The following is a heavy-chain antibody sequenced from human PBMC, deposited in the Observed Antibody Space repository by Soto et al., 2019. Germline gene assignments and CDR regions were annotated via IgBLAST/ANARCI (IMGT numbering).Heavy chain of an antibody. J-gene: IGHJ5*02. Sequence: LQESGPGLVKPSQTLSLTCFVSGYSITAGGYYWSWIRHLPGKGLEWIGSFYSSGSIIYIPSLRRRVSISGDTSSNHFSMSLTSVTGADTGRYYCARMYSSGSGWFHPWGQGTLVTVSS. D-gene: IGHD6-19*01. V-gene: IGHV4-31*03. CDR2: FYSSGSI. CDR1: GYSITAGGYY. CDR3: ARMYSSGSGWFHP.